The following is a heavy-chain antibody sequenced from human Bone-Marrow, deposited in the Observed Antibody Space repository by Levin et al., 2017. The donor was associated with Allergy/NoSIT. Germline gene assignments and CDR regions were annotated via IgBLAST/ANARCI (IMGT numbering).Heavy chain of an antibody. J-gene: IGHJ4*02. V-gene: IGHV4-34*01. Sequence: SETLSLTCAVYGGSFSGYYWSWIRQPPGKGLEWIGEINHSGSTNYNPSLKSRVTISVDTSKNQFSLKLSSVTAADTAVYYCARGDRKRLGYCSGGSCHPGFDYWGQGTLVTVSS. CDR1: GGSFSGYY. CDR3: ARGDRKRLGYCSGGSCHPGFDY. CDR2: INHSGST. D-gene: IGHD2-15*01.